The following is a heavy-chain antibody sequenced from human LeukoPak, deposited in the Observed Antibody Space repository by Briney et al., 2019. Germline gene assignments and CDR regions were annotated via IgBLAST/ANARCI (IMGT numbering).Heavy chain of an antibody. CDR3: ARVPGPYTTSRFDF. D-gene: IGHD2-2*02. J-gene: IGHJ4*02. CDR1: GYTFTRYY. Sequence: GASVKVSCKTSGYTFTRYYLHWVRQAPGQRPEWMGRIDPDSGGTHYGQKFQGRVTVTRDTSITTVHMELSGLTSDDTAVYYCARVPGPYTTSRFDFWGQGTLVTVSS. CDR2: IDPDSGGT. V-gene: IGHV1-2*02.